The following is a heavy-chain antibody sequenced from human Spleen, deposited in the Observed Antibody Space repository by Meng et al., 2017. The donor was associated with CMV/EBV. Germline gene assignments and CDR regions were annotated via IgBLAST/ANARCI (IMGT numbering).Heavy chain of an antibody. CDR1: GFTFSSYW. D-gene: IGHD1-1*01. V-gene: IGHV3-74*01. CDR3: ANLGAGTDY. CDR2: INSDGSST. Sequence: GESLKISCAASGFTFSSYWMHWVRQAPGKGLVWVSRINSDGSSTSYADSVKGRFTISRDNSKNTLYLQMNSLRAEDTAVYYCANLGAGTDYWGQGTLVTVS. J-gene: IGHJ4*02.